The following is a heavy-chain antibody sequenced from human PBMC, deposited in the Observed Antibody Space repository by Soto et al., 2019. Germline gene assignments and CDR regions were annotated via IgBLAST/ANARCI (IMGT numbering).Heavy chain of an antibody. J-gene: IGHJ4*02. CDR1: GFSLANYP. D-gene: IGHD6-19*01. V-gene: IGHV3-48*02. Sequence: GGSLRLSCVASGFSLANYPMNWVRPTPGKGLEWISYTSPRGDTVYYADSVEGRFTISRDNARNSLSLQMNSLRDEDSALYYCAKGPHTNVGWPYYFESWGQGVPVTVSS. CDR2: TSPRGDTV. CDR3: AKGPHTNVGWPYYFES.